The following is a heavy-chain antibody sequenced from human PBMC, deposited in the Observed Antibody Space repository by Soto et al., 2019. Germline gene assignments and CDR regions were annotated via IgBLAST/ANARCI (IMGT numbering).Heavy chain of an antibody. CDR1: GGSISSSSYY. CDR3: ARAEMYYYYDSSGYSDC. CDR2: IYYSGST. J-gene: IGHJ4*02. D-gene: IGHD3-22*01. V-gene: IGHV4-39*01. Sequence: PSETLSLTCTVSGGSISSSSYYWGWIRQPPGKGLEWIGSIYYSGSTYYNPSLKSRVTISVDTSKNQFSLKLSSVTAADTAVYYCARAEMYYYYDSSGYSDCWGQGTLVTVSS.